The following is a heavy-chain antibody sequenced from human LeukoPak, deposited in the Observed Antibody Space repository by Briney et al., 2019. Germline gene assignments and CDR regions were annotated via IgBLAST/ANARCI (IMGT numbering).Heavy chain of an antibody. V-gene: IGHV3-30*18. D-gene: IGHD3-22*01. CDR3: AKEGYYDSSGYNIPGVD. CDR1: GFTFSSYA. J-gene: IGHJ4*02. Sequence: GGSLRLSCAASGFTFSSYAMSWVRQAPGKGLEWVAVISYDGSNKYYADSVKGRFTISRDNSKNTLYLQMNSLRAEDTAVYYCAKEGYYDSSGYNIPGVDWGQGTLVTVSS. CDR2: ISYDGSNK.